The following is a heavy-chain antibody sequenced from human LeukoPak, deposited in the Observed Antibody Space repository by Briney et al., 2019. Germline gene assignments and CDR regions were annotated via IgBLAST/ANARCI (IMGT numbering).Heavy chain of an antibody. D-gene: IGHD6-13*01. CDR1: GFTLSDYG. V-gene: IGHV3-30*02. Sequence: GGSLRLSCAASGFTLSDYGIHWVRQAPGKGLEWVASIRYDGSNEYYADSVKGRFTISRDNSKNTLYLQMNSLRAEDTAVYYCAKSAYSSSWYGWFQHWGQGTLVTVSS. CDR3: AKSAYSSSWYGWFQH. CDR2: IRYDGSNE. J-gene: IGHJ1*01.